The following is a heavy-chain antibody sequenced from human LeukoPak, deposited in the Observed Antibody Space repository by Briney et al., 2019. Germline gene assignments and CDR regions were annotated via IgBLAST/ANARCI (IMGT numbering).Heavy chain of an antibody. CDR3: ARARFGPTTTLHDY. CDR1: GCTFTGYY. D-gene: IGHD5-12*01. Sequence: ASVKVSCKASGCTFTGYYMHWVRQAPGQGLEWMGRINPNSGGTNYAQKFQGRVTMTRDTSISTAYMELSRLRSDDTAVYYCARARFGPTTTLHDYWGQGTLVTVSS. CDR2: INPNSGGT. J-gene: IGHJ4*02. V-gene: IGHV1-2*06.